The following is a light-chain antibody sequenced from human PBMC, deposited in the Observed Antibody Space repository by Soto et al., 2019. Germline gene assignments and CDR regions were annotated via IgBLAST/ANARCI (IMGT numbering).Light chain of an antibody. CDR3: QHYINWRKT. V-gene: IGKV3-15*01. CDR2: GAS. CDR1: QSVSSRS. Sequence: EIVLTQSPGTLSLSPGERATLSCRASQSVSSRSLAWYQQKGGQAPRLLIYGASTRATGIPARFSGSGSGTEFTLTISSLQSEDFAIYYCQHYINWRKTFGQGTKVDIK. J-gene: IGKJ1*01.